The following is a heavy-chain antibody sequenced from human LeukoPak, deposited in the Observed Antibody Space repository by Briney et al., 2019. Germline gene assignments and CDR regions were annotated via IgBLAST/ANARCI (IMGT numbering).Heavy chain of an antibody. CDR2: INGDGSST. Sequence: QPGGSLRLSCAASGFTFSSYWMHWVRQAPGKGLVWVSRINGDGSSTNYADSVKGRFTISRDNAKNSLYLQMNSLRAEDTAVYYCARAIPLEPILMNYYGSGDYGMDVWGQGTTVTVSS. J-gene: IGHJ6*02. CDR3: ARAIPLEPILMNYYGSGDYGMDV. D-gene: IGHD3-10*01. CDR1: GFTFSSYW. V-gene: IGHV3-74*01.